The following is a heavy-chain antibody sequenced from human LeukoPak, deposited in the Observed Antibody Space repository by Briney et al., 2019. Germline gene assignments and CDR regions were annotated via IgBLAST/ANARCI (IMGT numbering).Heavy chain of an antibody. Sequence: ASVKVSCKASGYTFTSHYMHWVRQAPGQGLEWMGIINPSGGGTRYAQKFQGRVTMTRDTPTSTVYMELSSLRSEDTAVYYCARGELLFPYGMDVWGLGTTVTVSS. J-gene: IGHJ6*02. D-gene: IGHD3-10*01. CDR1: GYTFTSHY. CDR3: ARGELLFPYGMDV. V-gene: IGHV1-46*01. CDR2: INPSGGGT.